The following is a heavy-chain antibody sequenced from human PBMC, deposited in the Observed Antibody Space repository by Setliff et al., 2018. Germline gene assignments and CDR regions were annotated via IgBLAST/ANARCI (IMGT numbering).Heavy chain of an antibody. J-gene: IGHJ4*02. CDR2: IISIFGTA. CDR1: GGTFSSYA. V-gene: IGHV1-69*13. CDR3: AIPSSGNFYFDY. Sequence: SVKVSCKASGGTFSSYAITWVRQAPGQGLEWMGGIISIFGTAKYAQKFQGRVTLTADQSTRTAYMELSSLRSEDTAVYYCAIPSSGNFYFDYWGQGTPVTVSS. D-gene: IGHD1-26*01.